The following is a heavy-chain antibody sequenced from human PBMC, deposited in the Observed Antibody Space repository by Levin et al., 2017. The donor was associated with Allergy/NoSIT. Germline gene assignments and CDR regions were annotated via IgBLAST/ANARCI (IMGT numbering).Heavy chain of an antibody. J-gene: IGHJ4*02. CDR2: INHSGST. CDR1: GGSFSDYY. CDR3: ARGQKRGYSFGI. D-gene: IGHD5-18*01. V-gene: IGHV4-34*01. Sequence: SQTLSLTCAVYGGSFSDYYWSWIRQPPGKGLEWIGEINHSGSTNYNPSLKSRVTISVDTSKNQFSLKLSSVTAADTAVYYCARGQKRGYSFGIWGQGTLVTVSS.